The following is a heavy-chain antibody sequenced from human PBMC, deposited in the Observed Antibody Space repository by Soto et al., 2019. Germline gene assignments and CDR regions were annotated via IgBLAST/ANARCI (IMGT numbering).Heavy chain of an antibody. CDR3: ARDPSYYGMDV. V-gene: IGHV1-3*05. CDR1: GYTFTSYA. CDR2: INAGNGNT. Sequence: QVQLVQSGAEEKKPGASVKVSCKASGYTFTSYAMHWVRQAPGQRLEWMGWINAGNGNTKYSQKFQGRVTITRDTSASKASMELSSLRSEDTAVYYCARDPSYYGMDVWGQGTTVTVSS. J-gene: IGHJ6*01.